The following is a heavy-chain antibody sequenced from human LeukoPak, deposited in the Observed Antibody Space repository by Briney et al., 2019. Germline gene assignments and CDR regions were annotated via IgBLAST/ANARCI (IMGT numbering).Heavy chain of an antibody. CDR1: GFTFSSYW. J-gene: IGHJ1*01. Sequence: AGSLRLSCAASGFTFSSYWMSWVRQAPGKGLERVANIKQDGSEKYYVDSVKGRFTISRDNAKNSMYLQMNSLRAEDTAVYYCARGKYDSSPFLQHWGQGTLVTVSS. CDR2: IKQDGSEK. V-gene: IGHV3-7*03. D-gene: IGHD3-22*01. CDR3: ARGKYDSSPFLQH.